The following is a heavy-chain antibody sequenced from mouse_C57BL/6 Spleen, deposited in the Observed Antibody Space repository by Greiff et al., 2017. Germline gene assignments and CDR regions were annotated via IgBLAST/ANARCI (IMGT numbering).Heavy chain of an antibody. CDR1: GYTFTSYW. CDR3: AREITTDWYFDV. Sequence: QVQLQQPGAELVKPGASVKLSCKASGYTFTSYWMHWVKQRPGQGLEWIGMIHPNSGSTNYNEKFTSKATLTVAKSSSTAYMQLSSLTSEDSAVYYCAREITTDWYFDVWGTGTTVTVSS. D-gene: IGHD1-1*01. J-gene: IGHJ1*03. V-gene: IGHV1-64*01. CDR2: IHPNSGST.